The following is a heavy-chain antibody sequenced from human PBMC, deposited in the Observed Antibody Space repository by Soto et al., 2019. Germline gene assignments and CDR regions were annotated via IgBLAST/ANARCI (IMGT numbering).Heavy chain of an antibody. J-gene: IGHJ5*01. V-gene: IGHV4-39*01. Sequence: ETLSLTCTVSGVSIHNSHSFWAWIRQPPGKGLQFIASVYHNGGAHYNSSLKSRVTISVDTANNQVSLRMRSLTAADTAFYYCGRVVEGATRHTDPDSWGQGILVTVSS. D-gene: IGHD2-21*01. CDR2: VYHNGGA. CDR1: GVSIHNSHSF. CDR3: GRVVEGATRHTDPDS.